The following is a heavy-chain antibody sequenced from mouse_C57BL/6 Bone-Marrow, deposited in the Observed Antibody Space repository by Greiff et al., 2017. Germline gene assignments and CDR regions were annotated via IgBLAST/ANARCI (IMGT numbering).Heavy chain of an antibody. D-gene: IGHD2-5*01. CDR3: ARRSYYSNYEAWFAY. CDR1: GYTFTSYG. CDR2: IYPRSGNT. J-gene: IGHJ3*01. Sequence: QVQLKQSGAELARPGASVKLSCKASGYTFTSYGISWVKQRTGQGLEWIGEIYPRSGNTYYNEKFKGKATLTADKSSSTAYMELRSLTSEDSAVXFCARRSYYSNYEAWFAYGGQGTLVTVAA. V-gene: IGHV1-81*01.